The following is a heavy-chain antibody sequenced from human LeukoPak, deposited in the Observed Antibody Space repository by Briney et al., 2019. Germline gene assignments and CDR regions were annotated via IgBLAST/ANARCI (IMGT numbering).Heavy chain of an antibody. D-gene: IGHD1-26*01. CDR1: GYTFTCYY. Sequence: ASVKVSCKASGYTFTCYYMHWVRQAPGQGLEWMGWINPNSGGTNYAQKFQGRVTMTRDTSISTAYMELSRLRSDDTAVYYCARDWVVGDIDAFDIWGQGTMVTASS. CDR3: ARDWVVGDIDAFDI. CDR2: INPNSGGT. V-gene: IGHV1-2*02. J-gene: IGHJ3*02.